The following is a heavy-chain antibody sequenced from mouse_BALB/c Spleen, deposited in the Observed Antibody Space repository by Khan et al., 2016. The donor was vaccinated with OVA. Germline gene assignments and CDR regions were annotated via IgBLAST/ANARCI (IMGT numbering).Heavy chain of an antibody. CDR3: TRSGYGSFDY. V-gene: IGHV1S81*02. D-gene: IGHD2-2*01. CDR1: GYTFTSYY. CDR2: INPSNGGT. Sequence: QVQLKESGAELVKPGASVRLSCKASGYTFTSYYLYWVKQRPGQGLEWIGDINPSNGGTNFNEKFKSKATLTVDKSSSTAYIQLNSLTSEDSAVYYCTRSGYGSFDYWGQGTLVTVSA. J-gene: IGHJ3*01.